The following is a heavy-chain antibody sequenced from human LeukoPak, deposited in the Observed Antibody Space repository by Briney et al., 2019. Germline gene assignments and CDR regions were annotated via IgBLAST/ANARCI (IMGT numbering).Heavy chain of an antibody. J-gene: IGHJ5*02. CDR3: ARGRLYCSSTSCYAPRRFDP. V-gene: IGHV4-34*01. CDR1: GGSFSGYY. D-gene: IGHD2-2*01. Sequence: SETLSLTCAVYGGSFSGYYWSWIRQPPGKGLEWIGEINHSGSTNYNPSLKSRVTISVDTSKNQFSLKLSSVTAADTAVYYCARGRLYCSSTSCYAPRRFDPWGQGTLVTVSS. CDR2: INHSGST.